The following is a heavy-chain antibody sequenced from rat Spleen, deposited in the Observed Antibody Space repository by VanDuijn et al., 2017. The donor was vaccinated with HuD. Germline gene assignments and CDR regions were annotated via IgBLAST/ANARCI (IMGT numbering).Heavy chain of an antibody. D-gene: IGHD1-12*02. CDR3: ARQKFITMMVVITSDWYFDF. J-gene: IGHJ1*01. CDR2: ISYEGSST. Sequence: EVQLVESGGGSVQPGRSMKLSCAASGFTFSDYYMAWVRQAPTKGLEWVASISYEGSSTYYGDSVKGRFTISRDNAKSTLYLQMNSLRSEDTATYYCARQKFITMMVVITSDWYFDFWGPGTMVTVSS. CDR1: GFTFSDYY. V-gene: IGHV5-22*01.